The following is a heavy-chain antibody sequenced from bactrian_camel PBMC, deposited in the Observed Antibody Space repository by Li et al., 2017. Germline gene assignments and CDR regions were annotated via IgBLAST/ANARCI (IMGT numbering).Heavy chain of an antibody. D-gene: IGHD7*01. V-gene: IGHV3-2*01. CDR1: GFTFSNIH. J-gene: IGHJ4*01. CDR3: VTALPYCTGGYCAY. CDR2: VVSDGSQT. Sequence: HVQLVESGGGLVQPGGSLRLSCAASGFTFSNIHMTWVRQGPGKGLEWVSTVVSDGSQTSYADVVKGRLTVSRENAENMVYLQMNSLKSEDTALYYCVTALPYCTGGYCAYWGQGTQVTVS.